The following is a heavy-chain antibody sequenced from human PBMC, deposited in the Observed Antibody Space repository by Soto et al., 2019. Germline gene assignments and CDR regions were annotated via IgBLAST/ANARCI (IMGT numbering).Heavy chain of an antibody. CDR2: IIPILGIA. Sequence: ASVKVSCKASGGTFSSYTISWVRQAPGQGLEWMGRIIPILGIANYAQKFQGRVTITADKSTSTAYMELSSLRSEDTAVYYCAIDYGSGSYLNRKMYYYYMDVWGKGTTVTVSS. D-gene: IGHD3-10*01. CDR1: GGTFSSYT. V-gene: IGHV1-69*02. J-gene: IGHJ6*03. CDR3: AIDYGSGSYLNRKMYYYYMDV.